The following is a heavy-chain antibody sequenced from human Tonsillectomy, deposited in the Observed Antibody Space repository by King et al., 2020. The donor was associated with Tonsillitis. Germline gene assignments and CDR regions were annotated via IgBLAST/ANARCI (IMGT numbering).Heavy chain of an antibody. CDR2: ISGSGGGT. CDR3: AKGAPGIAVAGSGAFDQ. D-gene: IGHD6-19*01. V-gene: IGHV3-23*04. J-gene: IGHJ4*02. Sequence: VQLVESGGDLVQPGGSLRLSCAASGFTFSSYAMSWVRQAPGKGLEWVSTISGSGGGTYYADSVKGRLTISRDNSKNTLYLQMNSLRAEDTAVYYCAKGAPGIAVAGSGAFDQWGQGTLVTVSS. CDR1: GFTFSSYA.